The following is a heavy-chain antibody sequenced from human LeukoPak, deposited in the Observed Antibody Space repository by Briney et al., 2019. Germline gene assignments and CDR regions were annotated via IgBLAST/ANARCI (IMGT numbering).Heavy chain of an antibody. CDR1: GYTFTSYA. CDR2: ISAYNGNT. J-gene: IGHJ4*02. CDR3: ARALATAMVTN. Sequence: GASVTVSCKASGYTFTSYATHWVRQAPGQRLEWMGWISAYNGNTNYAQKLQGRVTMTTDTSTSTAYMELRSLRSDDTAVYYCARALATAMVTNWGQGTLVTVSS. D-gene: IGHD5-18*01. V-gene: IGHV1-18*01.